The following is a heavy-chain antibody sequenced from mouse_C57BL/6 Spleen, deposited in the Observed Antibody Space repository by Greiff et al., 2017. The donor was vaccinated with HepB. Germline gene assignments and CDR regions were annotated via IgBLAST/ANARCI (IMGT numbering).Heavy chain of an antibody. Sequence: EVQLVESGPGLVKPSQSLSLTCSVTGYSITSGYYWNWIRQFPGNKLEWMGYISYDGSNNYNPSLKKRISITRDTSKNQFFLKLNSLTTEDTATYYCAREGYDYDGGYYAMDYWGQGTSVTVSS. CDR3: AREGYDYDGGYYAMDY. CDR1: GYSITSGYY. D-gene: IGHD2-4*01. J-gene: IGHJ4*01. V-gene: IGHV3-6*01. CDR2: ISYDGSN.